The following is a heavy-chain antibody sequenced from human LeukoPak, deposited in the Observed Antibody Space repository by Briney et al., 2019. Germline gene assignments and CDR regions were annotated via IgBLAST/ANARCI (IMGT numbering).Heavy chain of an antibody. CDR2: IYYSGST. CDR3: ARRVISSNASFDY. J-gene: IGHJ4*02. CDR1: GGSISGYY. V-gene: IGHV4-59*08. Sequence: SETLSLTRTVPGGSISGYYWSWIREPPRKGLEWGGYIYYSGSTNYNPSLKSRVTISVDTSKNQFSLKLNSVTAADTAVYYCARRVISSNASFDYWGQGTLVTVSS. D-gene: IGHD2-21*01.